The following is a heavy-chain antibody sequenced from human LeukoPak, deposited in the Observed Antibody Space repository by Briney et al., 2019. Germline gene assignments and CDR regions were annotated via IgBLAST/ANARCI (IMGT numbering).Heavy chain of an antibody. CDR2: IRYDGNYE. D-gene: IGHD6-19*01. CDR3: ARRIGSGWNFDY. V-gene: IGHV3-30*03. CDR1: GFIFNNYD. J-gene: IGHJ4*02. Sequence: GGSLRLSCAASGFIFNNYDMHWVRQAPGKGLEWVAVIRYDGNYENYADSVKGRFTISKDNSKHTVYLQMNSLRPEDTAVYYCARRIGSGWNFDYWGQGTLVTVSS.